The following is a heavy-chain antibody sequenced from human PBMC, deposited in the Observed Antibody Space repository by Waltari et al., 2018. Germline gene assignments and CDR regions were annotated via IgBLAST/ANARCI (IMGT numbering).Heavy chain of an antibody. J-gene: IGHJ4*02. Sequence: QVLLVQSGAEVKRPGSSVKVSCKASGDTVRTYSISWVGQAPGQGIDGVGVVIPLYGTSNYEEKFQDRVTITADESTSTAYMELTTLKAYDTAVYFCATARGGNLEFYSWGQGTLVTVSS. CDR3: ATARGGNLEFYS. CDR2: VIPLYGTS. CDR1: GDTVRTYS. D-gene: IGHD2-15*01. V-gene: IGHV1-69*01.